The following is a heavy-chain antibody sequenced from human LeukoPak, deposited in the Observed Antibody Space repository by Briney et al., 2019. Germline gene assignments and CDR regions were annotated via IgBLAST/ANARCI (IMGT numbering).Heavy chain of an antibody. V-gene: IGHV1-69*06. CDR1: GGTFSSYA. CDR2: IIPIFGTA. D-gene: IGHD5-18*01. CDR3: ARNHQPSGYSYGYLGDYYYYMDV. J-gene: IGHJ6*03. Sequence: ASVKVSCKASGGTFSSYAISWVRQAPGQGLEWMGGIIPIFGTANYAQKFQGRVTITADKSTSTAYMELSSLRSDDTAVYYCARNHQPSGYSYGYLGDYYYYMDVGGKGTTVTVSS.